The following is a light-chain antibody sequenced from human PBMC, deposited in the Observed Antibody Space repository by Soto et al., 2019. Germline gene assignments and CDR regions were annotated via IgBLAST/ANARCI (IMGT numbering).Light chain of an antibody. Sequence: QSVLTQPPSVSAAPGRKVTISCSGSSSDIGNNFVSWYQQLPGTAPKLLIYDNDKRPSGIPDRFSGSKSGTSATLGITGLQTGDEADYYCATWDGSLSAVVFGGGTKVTVL. CDR3: ATWDGSLSAVV. V-gene: IGLV1-51*01. J-gene: IGLJ2*01. CDR2: DND. CDR1: SSDIGNNF.